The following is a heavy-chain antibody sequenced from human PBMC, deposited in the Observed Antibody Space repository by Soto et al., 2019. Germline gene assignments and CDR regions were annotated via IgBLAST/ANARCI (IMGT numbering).Heavy chain of an antibody. V-gene: IGHV3-23*04. CDR3: AKRGYFYESGGYYYLDL. Sequence: VKLVESGGGVVQPGASLRLSCVASGFTFSDYPLHWVRRAPGKGLEWVSAISGNGNNVYYADSVKGRFSISRDNSKNTLFLQMSSLRAEDSAVYYCAKRGYFYESGGYYYLDLWGRGTLVTVSS. CDR1: GFTFSDYP. D-gene: IGHD3-22*01. CDR2: ISGNGNNV. J-gene: IGHJ2*01.